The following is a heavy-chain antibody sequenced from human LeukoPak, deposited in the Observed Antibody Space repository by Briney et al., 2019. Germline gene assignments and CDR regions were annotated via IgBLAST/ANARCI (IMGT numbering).Heavy chain of an antibody. D-gene: IGHD6-19*01. V-gene: IGHV3-30*02. CDR3: AKDKQWLEWGAFDI. CDR1: GFTFSSYG. J-gene: IGHJ3*02. CDR2: IRYDGSNK. Sequence: GGSLRLSCAVSGFTFSSYGMHWVRQAPGKGLEWVAFIRYDGSNKYYADSVKGRFTISRDNSKNTLYLQMNSLRAEDTAVYYCAKDKQWLEWGAFDIWGQGTMVTVSS.